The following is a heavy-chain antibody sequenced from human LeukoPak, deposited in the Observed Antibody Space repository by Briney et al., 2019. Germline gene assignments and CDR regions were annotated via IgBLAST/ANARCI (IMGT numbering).Heavy chain of an antibody. J-gene: IGHJ3*02. V-gene: IGHV3-30*18. CDR3: AKGLYSGSYLAFDI. Sequence: GGSLRLSCAASGFTFSSYGMHWVRQAPGKGLEWVAVISYDGSNKYYADSVKGRFTISRDNSKNTLYLRMNSLRAEDTAVYYCAKGLYSGSYLAFDIWGQGTMVTVSS. D-gene: IGHD1-26*01. CDR1: GFTFSSYG. CDR2: ISYDGSNK.